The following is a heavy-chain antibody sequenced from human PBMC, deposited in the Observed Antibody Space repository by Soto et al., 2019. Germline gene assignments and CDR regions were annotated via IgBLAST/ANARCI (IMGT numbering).Heavy chain of an antibody. V-gene: IGHV3-53*01. CDR3: ASAIGGTGPASAI. D-gene: IGHD5-12*01. Sequence: RILKAPGKGLEWVSVIYSGGSTYYADSVKGRFTISRDNSKNTLYLEMNSLRAEDTAVYYWASAIGGTGPASAIWGQGT. J-gene: IGHJ3*02. CDR2: IYSGGST.